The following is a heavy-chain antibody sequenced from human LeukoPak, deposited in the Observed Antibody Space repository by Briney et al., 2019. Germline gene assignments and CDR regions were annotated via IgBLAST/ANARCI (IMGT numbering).Heavy chain of an antibody. CDR1: GGSISSYY. Sequence: SETLSLTCTVSGGSISSYYWSWIRQPPGKGLEWIGYIYYSGSTNYNPSLKSRVTMSVDTSKNQFSLKLSSVTAADTAVYYCARVGLRYFDWLFTNWGQGTLVTVSP. V-gene: IGHV4-59*12. J-gene: IGHJ4*02. D-gene: IGHD3-9*01. CDR2: IYYSGST. CDR3: ARVGLRYFDWLFTN.